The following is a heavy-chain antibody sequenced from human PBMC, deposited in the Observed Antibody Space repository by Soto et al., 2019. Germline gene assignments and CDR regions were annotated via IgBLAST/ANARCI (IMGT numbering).Heavy chain of an antibody. CDR1: GGSISSYY. D-gene: IGHD3-10*01. V-gene: IGHV4-59*01. J-gene: IGHJ3*02. CDR3: ARGDGLLWSGELFPDAFDI. CDR2: IYYSGST. Sequence: SETLSLTCTVSGGSISSYYWSWIRQPPGKGLEWIGYIYYSGSTNYNPSLKSRVTISVDTSKNQFSLKLSSVTAADTAVYYCARGDGLLWSGELFPDAFDIWGQGTMVTVSS.